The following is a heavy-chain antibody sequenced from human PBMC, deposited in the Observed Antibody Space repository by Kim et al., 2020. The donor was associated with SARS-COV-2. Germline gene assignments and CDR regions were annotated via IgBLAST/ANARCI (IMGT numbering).Heavy chain of an antibody. Sequence: ASVKVSCKASGYTFTSYGISWVRQAPGQGLGWMGWISAYNGNTNYAQKLQGRVTMTTDTSTSTAYMELRSLRSDDTAVYYCARPRKNGAYYYDSSGYDYYYYYGMGVWGQGTTVTVSS. J-gene: IGHJ6*02. CDR2: ISAYNGNT. D-gene: IGHD3-22*01. CDR3: ARPRKNGAYYYDSSGYDYYYYYGMGV. V-gene: IGHV1-18*04. CDR1: GYTFTSYG.